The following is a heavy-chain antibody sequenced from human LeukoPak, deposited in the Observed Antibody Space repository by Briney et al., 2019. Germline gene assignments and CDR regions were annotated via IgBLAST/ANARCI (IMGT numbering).Heavy chain of an antibody. CDR3: ARQIASAGTAGFDF. CDR1: GGSISSYY. V-gene: IGHV4-4*07. D-gene: IGHD6-13*01. J-gene: IGHJ4*02. Sequence: SETLSLTCTVSGGSISSYYWSWIWQPAGKGLEWFGRIYSTGSTNYNPSLKSRVTMSVDTSKNQFSLRLRSVTAADTAVYYCARQIASAGTAGFDFWGQGALVTVSS. CDR2: IYSTGST.